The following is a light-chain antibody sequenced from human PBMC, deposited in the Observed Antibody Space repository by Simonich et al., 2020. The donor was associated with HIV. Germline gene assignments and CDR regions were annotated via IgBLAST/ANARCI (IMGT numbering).Light chain of an antibody. Sequence: DIQMTQSPSSLSASVGDRVTITCRASQSISSWLAWYQQKPGKAPKLLIYKASSLESGVPSRCSGSGSGTEFTLTISSLQPEDFATYYCQQYYYTPLFTFGPGTKVDIK. CDR1: QSISSW. V-gene: IGKV1-5*03. CDR3: QQYYYTPLFT. CDR2: KAS. J-gene: IGKJ3*01.